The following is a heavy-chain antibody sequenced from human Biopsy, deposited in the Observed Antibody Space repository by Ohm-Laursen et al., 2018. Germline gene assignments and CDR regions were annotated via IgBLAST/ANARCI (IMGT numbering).Heavy chain of an antibody. CDR1: GGSFSGSY. CDR2: MNRSGNT. V-gene: IGHV4-34*01. CDR3: ARWEVGYSANDLRFDY. D-gene: IGHD5-12*01. J-gene: IGHJ4*02. Sequence: SETLSLTCAVYGGSFSGSYWTWIRQPPGKGLEWLGEMNRSGNTNHNPSLKSRVTISMDTSKNQFSLKLTSGTAADTAVYYCARWEVGYSANDLRFDYWGQGTLVTVSS.